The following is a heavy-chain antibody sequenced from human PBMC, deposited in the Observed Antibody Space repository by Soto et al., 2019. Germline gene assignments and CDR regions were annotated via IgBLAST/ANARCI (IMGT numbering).Heavy chain of an antibody. CDR3: VCFECGRTAVVTAMEAKGY. J-gene: IGHJ4*02. CDR2: VNSDESST. CDR1: GFTFSNYW. V-gene: IGHV3-74*01. D-gene: IGHD2-21*02. Sequence: GGSLRLSCAASGFTFSNYWMHWVRQGPGKGLVWVSRVNSDESSTSYADSVKGRFTISRDNAKNTLYLQMSSLRFEDTALYYCVCFECGRTAVVTAMEAKGYWGQGTLVTVSS.